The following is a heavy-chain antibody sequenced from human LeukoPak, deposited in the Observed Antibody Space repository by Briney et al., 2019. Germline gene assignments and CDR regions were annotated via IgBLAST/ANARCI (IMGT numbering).Heavy chain of an antibody. V-gene: IGHV1-3*01. CDR3: ARPYKQQLDFDH. CDR1: GYTFTRYP. J-gene: IGHJ4*02. Sequence: GASVKVSCKASGYTFTRYPMHWVRQGPGQRLEWMGWINAGNGDTKYSEKFQGRRTISRDTSADTVYMELSSLRSEDTAVYYCARPYKQQLDFDHWGQGTLVTVSS. CDR2: INAGNGDT. D-gene: IGHD6-13*01.